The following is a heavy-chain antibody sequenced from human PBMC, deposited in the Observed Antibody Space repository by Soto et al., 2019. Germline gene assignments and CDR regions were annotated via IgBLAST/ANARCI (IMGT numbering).Heavy chain of an antibody. CDR3: ERDPGKLVRYNWLDP. V-gene: IGHV3-11*01. Sequence: PGGSLRLSCAASGFTFSDYYMSWIRQAPGKGLEWVSYISSSGSTIYYADSVKGRFTISRDNAKNSLYLQMNSLRAEDTAVYYCERDPGKLVRYNWLDPWGQGTPVTVYS. CDR2: ISSSGSTI. D-gene: IGHD6-6*01. CDR1: GFTFSDYY. J-gene: IGHJ5*02.